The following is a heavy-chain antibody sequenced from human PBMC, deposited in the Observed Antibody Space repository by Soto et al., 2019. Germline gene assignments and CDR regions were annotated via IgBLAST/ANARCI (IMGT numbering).Heavy chain of an antibody. Sequence: SVKVSCKASGGTFSSYAISWVRQAPGQGLEWMGGIIPIFGTANYAQKFQGRVTITADESTSTAYMELSSLRSEDTAVYYCARGGADSSSWFLFDYWGQGTLVTVSS. CDR3: ARGGADSSSWFLFDY. D-gene: IGHD6-13*01. CDR1: GGTFSSYA. J-gene: IGHJ4*02. V-gene: IGHV1-69*13. CDR2: IIPIFGTA.